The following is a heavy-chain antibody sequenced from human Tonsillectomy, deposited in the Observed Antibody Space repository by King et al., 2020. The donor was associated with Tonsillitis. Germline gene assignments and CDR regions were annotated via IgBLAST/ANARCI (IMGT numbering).Heavy chain of an antibody. CDR3: CLWFGELPIFDN. CDR1: GFTVSSNY. V-gene: IGHV3-53*01. Sequence: EVQLVESGGGLIQPGGSLRLSCAASGFTVSSNYMSWVRQAPGEGREWVSIIYCGGSAYSADSVKGRFTISRDNSKNTLYLQMNSLRAEDTAVYYCCLWFGELPIFDNWGQGTLVIVSS. J-gene: IGHJ4*02. D-gene: IGHD3-10*01. CDR2: IYCGGSA.